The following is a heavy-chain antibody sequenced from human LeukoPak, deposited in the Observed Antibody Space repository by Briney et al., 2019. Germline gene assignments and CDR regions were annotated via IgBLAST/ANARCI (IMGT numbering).Heavy chain of an antibody. J-gene: IGHJ4*02. CDR1: GFTFSSYW. CDR2: IRYDGSNK. CDR3: AKEIWRYYDSSGYSGDY. V-gene: IGHV3-30*02. D-gene: IGHD3-22*01. Sequence: PGGSLRLSCAASGFTFSSYWMSWVRQAPGKGLEWVAFIRYDGSNKYYADSVKGRFTISRDNSKNTLYLQMNSLRAEDTAVYYCAKEIWRYYDSSGYSGDYWGQGTLVTVSS.